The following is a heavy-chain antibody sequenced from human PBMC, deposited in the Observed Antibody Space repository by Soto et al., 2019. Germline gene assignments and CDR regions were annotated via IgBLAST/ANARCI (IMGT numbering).Heavy chain of an antibody. V-gene: IGHV3-7*01. CDR3: ARSTHYYDSSVYFHDDY. CDR2: IQQDGREN. D-gene: IGHD3-22*01. J-gene: IGHJ4*02. Sequence: EVQLVESGGGLVQPGGSLRLSCVASGFTFSRYWMSWVRQAPGKGLEWVANIQQDGRENYYVDSVKGRFTISRDNAKNSLYLQMNSLRAEDTAVYYCARSTHYYDSSVYFHDDYWGQGPLVTVSS. CDR1: GFTFSRYW.